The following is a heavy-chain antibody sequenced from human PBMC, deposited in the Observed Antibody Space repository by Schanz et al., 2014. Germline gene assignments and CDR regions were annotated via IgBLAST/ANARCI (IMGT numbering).Heavy chain of an antibody. V-gene: IGHV3-11*01. D-gene: IGHD2-15*01. J-gene: IGHJ4*02. Sequence: VQLVESGGGLAQPGGSLRLSCAASGITFSDYYMTWIRQAPGKGLEWVSDISDSGDSTHYADSVKGRFTISRDNAKNSLFLQMNSLSAEDTAVYYCAKVATAATYLDSWGLGTLVTVSS. CDR3: AKVATAATYLDS. CDR2: ISDSGDST. CDR1: GITFSDYY.